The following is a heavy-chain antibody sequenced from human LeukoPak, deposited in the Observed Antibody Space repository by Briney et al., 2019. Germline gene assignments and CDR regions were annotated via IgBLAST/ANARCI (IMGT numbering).Heavy chain of an antibody. CDR3: ARESLPTTVTTGGAFDI. Sequence: GASVKVSCKGSVYTFTGYYMHWVRQAPVHGLEWMGWINPNSGGANYAQKFQGRVTMTRDTSITTAYMELSRLRSDDTAVYYCARESLPTTVTTGGAFDIWGQGTMVTVSS. CDR2: INPNSGGA. J-gene: IGHJ3*02. CDR1: VYTFTGYY. D-gene: IGHD4-17*01. V-gene: IGHV1-2*02.